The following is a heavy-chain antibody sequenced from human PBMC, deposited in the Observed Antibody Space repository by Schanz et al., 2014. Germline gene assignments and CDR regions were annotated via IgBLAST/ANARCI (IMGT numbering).Heavy chain of an antibody. D-gene: IGHD5-18*01. Sequence: EVQLVASGGGLVQPGGSLRLSCAASGFAVDNYYMSCVRQAPGRGLEWVSIISGSGGNTYYADAVRGRFTISRDNSKTTVYLQMNSLRAEDTAVYYCAKDAENTAMITDYFDYWGQGTLVTVSS. V-gene: IGHV3-23*04. CDR1: GFAVDNYY. J-gene: IGHJ4*02. CDR3: AKDAENTAMITDYFDY. CDR2: ISGSGGNT.